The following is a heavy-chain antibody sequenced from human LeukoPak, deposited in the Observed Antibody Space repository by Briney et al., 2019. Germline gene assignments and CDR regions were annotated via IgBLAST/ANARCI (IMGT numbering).Heavy chain of an antibody. CDR1: GYSISSGYY. D-gene: IGHD1-26*01. Sequence: SETLSLTCTVSGYSISSGYYWGWIRQPPGKGLEWIGSIYHSGSTYYNPSLKSRVTISVDTSKNQFSLKLSSVTAADTAVYYCARDGRFPPEVLPRYFDYWGQGTLVTASS. CDR3: ARDGRFPPEVLPRYFDY. J-gene: IGHJ4*02. CDR2: IYHSGST. V-gene: IGHV4-38-2*02.